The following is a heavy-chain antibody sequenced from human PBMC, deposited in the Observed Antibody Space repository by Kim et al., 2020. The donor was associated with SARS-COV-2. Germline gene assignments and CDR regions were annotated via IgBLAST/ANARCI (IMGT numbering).Heavy chain of an antibody. CDR1: GGSISSSSYY. Sequence: SETLSLTCTVSGGSISSSSYYWGWIRQPPGKGLEWIGSIYYSGSTYYNPSLKSRVTISVDTSKNQFSLKLSSVTAADTAVYYCARDTLGSGSHYWYFDLCGRGTLVTVSS. CDR3: ARDTLGSGSHYWYFDL. V-gene: IGHV4-39*07. J-gene: IGHJ2*01. CDR2: IYYSGST. D-gene: IGHD3-10*01.